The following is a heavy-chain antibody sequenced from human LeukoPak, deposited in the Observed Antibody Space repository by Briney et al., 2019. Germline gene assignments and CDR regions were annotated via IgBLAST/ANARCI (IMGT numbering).Heavy chain of an antibody. CDR1: GFTFDDYA. J-gene: IGHJ4*02. CDR3: ARDQKIGHIVVVTAI. Sequence: GGSLRLSCAASGFTFDDYAMHWVRQAPGKGLEWVSVIYSGGSTYYADSVKGRFTISRDNSKNTLYLQMNSLRAEDTAVYYCARDQKIGHIVVVTAIWGQGTLVTVSS. V-gene: IGHV3-53*01. CDR2: IYSGGST. D-gene: IGHD2-21*02.